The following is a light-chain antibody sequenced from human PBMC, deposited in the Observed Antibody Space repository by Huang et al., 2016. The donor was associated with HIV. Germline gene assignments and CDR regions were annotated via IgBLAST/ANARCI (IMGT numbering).Light chain of an antibody. CDR1: QGCCTN. CDR3: QQYNDWPPLT. V-gene: IGKV3D-15*01. CDR2: GAS. J-gene: IGKJ4*01. Sequence: VMTQSPASLSASPGARVTLSCRASQGCCTNLAWYQQKPGQAPTLLMFGASTRATGTPPRFSGSGSGTDFTLTITSLQSSDSAIYYCQQYNDWPPLTFGGGTKVEI.